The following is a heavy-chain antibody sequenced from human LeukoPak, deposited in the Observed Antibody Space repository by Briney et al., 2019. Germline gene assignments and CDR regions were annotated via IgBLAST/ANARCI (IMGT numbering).Heavy chain of an antibody. V-gene: IGHV3-21*01. CDR2: ISSSSSYI. Sequence: GGSLRLSCAASGFTFSSYSMNWVRQAPGKGLEWVSSISSSSSYIYYADSVKGRFTISRDNAKNSLYLQMNSLRAEDTAVYYFVIFKQKTAYEMDVWGQGTTVTVSS. D-gene: IGHD2-21*01. CDR1: GFTFSSYS. CDR3: VIFKQKTAYEMDV. J-gene: IGHJ6*02.